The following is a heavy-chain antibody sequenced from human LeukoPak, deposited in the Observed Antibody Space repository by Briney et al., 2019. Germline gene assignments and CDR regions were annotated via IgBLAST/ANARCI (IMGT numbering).Heavy chain of an antibody. V-gene: IGHV3-23*01. Sequence: GGSLRLSCAASGITFSSYAMSWVRQAPGKGLEWVSAISGSGGSTYYADSVKGRFTISRDNSKNTLYLQMNSLRAEDTAVYYCAKAHYGGYSYGYFEAWGQGTLVTVSS. J-gene: IGHJ5*02. CDR2: ISGSGGST. CDR1: GITFSSYA. D-gene: IGHD5-18*01. CDR3: AKAHYGGYSYGYFEA.